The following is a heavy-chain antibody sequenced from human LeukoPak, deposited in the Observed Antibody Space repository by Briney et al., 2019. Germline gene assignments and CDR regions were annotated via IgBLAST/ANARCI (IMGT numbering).Heavy chain of an antibody. J-gene: IGHJ4*02. D-gene: IGHD3-22*01. Sequence: PGGSLRLSRAASGFSFSSYTLNWVRQAPGRGLEWVSAISSSSGYRYYADSVKGRFTISRDNAKNSLFLQMNSLRAEDTAVYYCAVQRGLDYWGQGTLVTVSS. CDR1: GFSFSSYT. V-gene: IGHV3-21*01. CDR3: AVQRGLDY. CDR2: ISSSSGYR.